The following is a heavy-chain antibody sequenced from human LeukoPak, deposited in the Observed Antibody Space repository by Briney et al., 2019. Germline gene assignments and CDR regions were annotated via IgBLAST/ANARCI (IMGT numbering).Heavy chain of an antibody. Sequence: GESLKISCKGSGYSFTSYWIGWVRQMPGKGLEWMGIIYPGDSDTRYSPSFQGRVTISADKSISTAYLQWSSLKASDTAMYYCARHAESYSSSWYHWGQGTLVTVSS. D-gene: IGHD6-13*01. CDR3: ARHAESYSSSWYH. CDR2: IYPGDSDT. V-gene: IGHV5-51*01. J-gene: IGHJ5*02. CDR1: GYSFTSYW.